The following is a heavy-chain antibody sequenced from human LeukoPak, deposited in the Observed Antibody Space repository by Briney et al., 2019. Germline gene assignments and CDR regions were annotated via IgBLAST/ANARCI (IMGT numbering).Heavy chain of an antibody. Sequence: SVKVSCKASGGTFSSYAISWVRQAPGQGLEWMGRIIPILGIANYAQKFQGRVTITADKSTSAAYMELSSLRSEDTAVYYCARDRGGSCYELPPHPLCYGMDVWGQGTTVTVSS. D-gene: IGHD2-15*01. V-gene: IGHV1-69*04. J-gene: IGHJ6*02. CDR1: GGTFSSYA. CDR3: ARDRGGSCYELPPHPLCYGMDV. CDR2: IIPILGIA.